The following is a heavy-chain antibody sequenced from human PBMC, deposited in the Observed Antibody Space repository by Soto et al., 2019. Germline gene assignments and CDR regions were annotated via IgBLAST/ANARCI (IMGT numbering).Heavy chain of an antibody. V-gene: IGHV3-11*01. CDR2: ISSSGSTI. D-gene: IGHD3-22*01. CDR3: ARGAAKPTYYYDSSGYSLAEYFQH. Sequence: GGSPRLSCAASGFTFSDYYMSWIRQAPGKGLEWVSYISSSGSTIYYADSVKGRFTISRDNAKNSLYLQMNSLRAEDTAVYYCARGAAKPTYYYDSSGYSLAEYFQHWGQGTLVTVSS. J-gene: IGHJ1*01. CDR1: GFTFSDYY.